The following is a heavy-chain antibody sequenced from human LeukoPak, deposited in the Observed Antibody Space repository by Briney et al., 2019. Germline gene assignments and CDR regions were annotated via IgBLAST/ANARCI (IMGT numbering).Heavy chain of an antibody. CDR1: GFTFSSYA. V-gene: IGHV3-23*01. J-gene: IGHJ3*02. Sequence: GGSLRLSCAASGFTFSSYAMSWVRQAPGKGLEWVSAISGSGGSTYCADSVKGRFTISRDNSKNALYLQMNSLRAEDTAVYYCAKAGSGSGSYAFDIWGQGTMVTVSS. CDR2: ISGSGGST. CDR3: AKAGSGSGSYAFDI. D-gene: IGHD3-10*01.